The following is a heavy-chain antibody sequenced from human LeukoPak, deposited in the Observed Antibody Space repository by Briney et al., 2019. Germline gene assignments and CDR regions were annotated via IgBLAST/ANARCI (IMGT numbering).Heavy chain of an antibody. Sequence: ASVKVSCKASGYTFTGYYMHWVRQAPGQGLEWMGWINPNSGGTNYAQKFQGRVTMTRDTSISTAYMELSRLRSDDTAVYYCARGAHWLHPVDYYYYYMDVWGKGTTVTVSS. V-gene: IGHV1-2*02. CDR3: ARGAHWLHPVDYYYYYMDV. CDR1: GYTFTGYY. CDR2: INPNSGGT. J-gene: IGHJ6*03. D-gene: IGHD5-24*01.